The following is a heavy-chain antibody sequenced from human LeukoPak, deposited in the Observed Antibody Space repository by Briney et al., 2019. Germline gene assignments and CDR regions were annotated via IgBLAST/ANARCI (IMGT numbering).Heavy chain of an antibody. J-gene: IGHJ3*02. CDR3: ARDIPVGDYGFNNAFDI. D-gene: IGHD4-17*01. CDR1: GYSISSGYY. CDR2: IYHSGST. V-gene: IGHV4-38-2*02. Sequence: SETLSLTCTVSGYSISSGYYWGWIRQPPGKGLEWIGSIYHSGSTYYNPSLKSRVTISVDTSKNQFSLKLSSVTAADTAVYYCARDIPVGDYGFNNAFDIWGQGTMVTVSS.